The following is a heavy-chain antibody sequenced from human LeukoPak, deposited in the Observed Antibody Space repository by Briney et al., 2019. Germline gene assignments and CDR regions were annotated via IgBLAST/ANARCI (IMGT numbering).Heavy chain of an antibody. J-gene: IGHJ6*02. CDR3: ARGYSGWSYYYYYGMDV. Sequence: ASVKVSCKAPGYTFTSYGISWVRQAPGQGLEWMGWISAYNGNTNYAQKLQGRVTMTTDTSTSTAYMELRSLRSDDTAVYYCARGYSGWSYYYYYGMDVWGQGTTVTVFS. CDR2: ISAYNGNT. V-gene: IGHV1-18*01. CDR1: GYTFTSYG. D-gene: IGHD6-19*01.